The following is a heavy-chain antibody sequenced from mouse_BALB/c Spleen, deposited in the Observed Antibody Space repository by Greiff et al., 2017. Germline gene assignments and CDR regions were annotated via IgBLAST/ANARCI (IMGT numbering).Heavy chain of an antibody. V-gene: IGHV1-14*01. D-gene: IGHD1-1*01. CDR1: GYTFTSYY. CDR3: ARGSYYGWFAY. Sequence: EVQLQQSGAELVKPGASVKLSCKASGYTFTSYYMHWVKQKPGQGLEWIGYINPYNDGTKYNEKFKGKATLTSDKSSSTAYMELSSLTSEDSAVYYCARGSYYGWFAYWGQGTLVTVSA. CDR2: INPYNDGT. J-gene: IGHJ3*01.